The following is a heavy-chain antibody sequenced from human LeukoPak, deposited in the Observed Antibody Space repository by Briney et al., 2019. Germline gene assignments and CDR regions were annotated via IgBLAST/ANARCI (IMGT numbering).Heavy chain of an antibody. Sequence: PGGSLRLSCAASGFTFSSYWMHWVRQAPGKGLVWVSRINSDGSSTSYADSVKGRFTISRDNAKNTLYLQKNSLRAEDTAVYYCARGYSYGYRIDYWGQGTLVTVSS. J-gene: IGHJ4*02. CDR3: ARGYSYGYRIDY. CDR1: GFTFSSYW. D-gene: IGHD5-18*01. V-gene: IGHV3-74*01. CDR2: INSDGSST.